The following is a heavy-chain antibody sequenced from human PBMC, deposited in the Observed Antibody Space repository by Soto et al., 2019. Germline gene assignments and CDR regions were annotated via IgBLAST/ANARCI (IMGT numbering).Heavy chain of an antibody. CDR3: AKDVGEVFPFDH. V-gene: IGHV3-23*01. J-gene: IGHJ4*02. D-gene: IGHD3-10*01. CDR2: IDNSGGAT. Sequence: EVRLLESGGGLVQPGGSLRLSCAASGFTFSSCAMSRVRQAPGKGLDWVSTIDNSGGATHYADSVKGRFTISRANSKNIVYLDMDNLRADDTAVYYCAKDVGEVFPFDHWGQGTLLTVSS. CDR1: GFTFSSCA.